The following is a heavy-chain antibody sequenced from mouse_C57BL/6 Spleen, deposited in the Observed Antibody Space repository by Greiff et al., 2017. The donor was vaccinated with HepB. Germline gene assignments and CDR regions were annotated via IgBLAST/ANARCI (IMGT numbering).Heavy chain of an antibody. CDR2: INPSSGYT. CDR1: GYTFTSYT. D-gene: IGHD2-4*01. CDR3: ARIPDYDDGFDY. J-gene: IGHJ2*01. Sequence: QVQLQQSGAELARPGASVKMSCKASGYTFTSYTMHWVKQRPGQGLEWIGYINPSSGYTKYNQKFKDKATLTADKSSSTAYMQLSSLTSEDSAVYYCARIPDYDDGFDYLGQGTTLTVSS. V-gene: IGHV1-4*01.